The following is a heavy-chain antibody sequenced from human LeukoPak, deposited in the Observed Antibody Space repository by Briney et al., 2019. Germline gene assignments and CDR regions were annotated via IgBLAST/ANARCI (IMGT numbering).Heavy chain of an antibody. CDR1: GFTFSGYW. V-gene: IGHV3-74*01. CDR2: INSDGGTT. D-gene: IGHD6-13*01. J-gene: IGHJ4*02. Sequence: PGGSLRLSCAASGFTFSGYWMHWVRQAPGKGLVWVSRINSDGGTTNYADSVKGRFTISRDNAKDTLYLQMNSLRAEDTAVYYCARELSGSSSRHFDYWGQGTLVTVSS. CDR3: ARELSGSSSRHFDY.